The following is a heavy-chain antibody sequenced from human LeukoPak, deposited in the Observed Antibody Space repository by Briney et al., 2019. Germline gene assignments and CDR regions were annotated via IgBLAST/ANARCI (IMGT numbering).Heavy chain of an antibody. CDR1: GFTFSNYW. CDR2: IKQDGSEK. D-gene: IGHD2-2*01. J-gene: IGHJ6*03. V-gene: IGHV3-7*01. Sequence: PGGSLRLSCAASGFTFSNYWMNWVRQAPGKGLEWVANIKQDGSEKYYVDSVKGRFTISRDIAKNSLYLQMNSLRAEDTAVYYCVRESRRYQLPGLNDYYYMDVWGKGTTVTVSS. CDR3: VRESRRYQLPGLNDYYYMDV.